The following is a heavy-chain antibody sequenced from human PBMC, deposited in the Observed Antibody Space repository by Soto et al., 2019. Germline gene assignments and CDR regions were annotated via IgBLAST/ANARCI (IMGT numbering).Heavy chain of an antibody. J-gene: IGHJ4*02. CDR1: GFSLSTSGVG. Sequence: SGPTLVNPTQTLTLTCTFSGFSLSTSGVGVGWIRQPPGKALEWLALIYWDDDKRYSPSLKSRLTITKDTSKNQVALTMTNMDPVDTATYYCAHRRGYYDSSGYVGRAGFYFDYWGQGTLVTVSS. D-gene: IGHD3-22*01. CDR3: AHRRGYYDSSGYVGRAGFYFDY. V-gene: IGHV2-5*02. CDR2: IYWDDDK.